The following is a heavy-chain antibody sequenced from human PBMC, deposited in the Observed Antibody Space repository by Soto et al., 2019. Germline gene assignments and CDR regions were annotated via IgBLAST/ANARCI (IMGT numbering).Heavy chain of an antibody. Sequence: ASVKVSCKASGYTFTSYDIYWVRQATGQGLEWMGWMNPNTGNSGYAQKFQGRVTMTSDTSISTAHMGLSSLRSEDTAVYYCARRAETNGWNGFGADKYYFDFWGQESLVTVSS. V-gene: IGHV1-8*01. D-gene: IGHD1-1*01. CDR1: GYTFTSYD. CDR2: MNPNTGNS. CDR3: ARRAETNGWNGFGADKYYFDF. J-gene: IGHJ4*02.